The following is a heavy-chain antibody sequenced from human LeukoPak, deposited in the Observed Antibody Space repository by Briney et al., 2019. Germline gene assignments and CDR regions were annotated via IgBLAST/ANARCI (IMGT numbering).Heavy chain of an antibody. J-gene: IGHJ4*02. Sequence: GGSLRLSCAASGFTFSSYGMHWVRQAPGKGLEWVAVISYDGSNKYYADSVKGRFTISRDNSKNTLYLQMNSLRAEDTAVYYCAKAGGNPSYWGQGTLVTVSS. CDR3: AKAGGNPSY. D-gene: IGHD4-23*01. CDR2: ISYDGSNK. V-gene: IGHV3-30*18. CDR1: GFTFSSYG.